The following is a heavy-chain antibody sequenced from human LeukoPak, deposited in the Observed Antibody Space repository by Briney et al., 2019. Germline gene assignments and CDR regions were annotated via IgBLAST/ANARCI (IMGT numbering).Heavy chain of an antibody. D-gene: IGHD6-19*01. Sequence: GGSLRLSCAASGFNFANHAMSWVRQVPGKGLEWVSAISNTGGSTYYADSVKGRFTISRDNSRNTLYLQMNSLRAEDTAVYYCAKDKAGIAVRLNGMDVWGQGTTVTVSS. CDR1: GFNFANHA. CDR2: ISNTGGST. V-gene: IGHV3-23*01. CDR3: AKDKAGIAVRLNGMDV. J-gene: IGHJ6*02.